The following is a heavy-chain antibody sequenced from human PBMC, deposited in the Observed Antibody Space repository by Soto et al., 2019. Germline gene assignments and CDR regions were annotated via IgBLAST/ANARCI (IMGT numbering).Heavy chain of an antibody. Sequence: PSETLSLTCTVPGGSISSSSYYWGWIRQPPGKGLEWIGSIYYSGSTYYNPSLKSRVTISVDTSKNQFSLKLSSVTAADTAVYYCARQEDYGDYVGAFDIWGQGTMVTVSS. CDR3: ARQEDYGDYVGAFDI. J-gene: IGHJ3*02. V-gene: IGHV4-39*01. CDR2: IYYSGST. D-gene: IGHD4-17*01. CDR1: GGSISSSSYY.